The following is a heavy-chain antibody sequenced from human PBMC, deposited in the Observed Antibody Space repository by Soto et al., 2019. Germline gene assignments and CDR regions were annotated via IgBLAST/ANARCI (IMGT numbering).Heavy chain of an antibody. CDR1: GFTFSSYA. D-gene: IGHD6-19*01. V-gene: IGHV3-30-3*01. J-gene: IGHJ4*02. CDR2: ISYDGSNK. Sequence: GGSLRLSCAASGFTFSSYAMHWVRQAPGKGLEWVAVISYDGSNKYYADSVKGRFTISRDNSKNTLYLQMNSLRAEDTAVYYCARSQSPGIAVAGTSSVNDYWGQGTLVTVSS. CDR3: ARSQSPGIAVAGTSSVNDY.